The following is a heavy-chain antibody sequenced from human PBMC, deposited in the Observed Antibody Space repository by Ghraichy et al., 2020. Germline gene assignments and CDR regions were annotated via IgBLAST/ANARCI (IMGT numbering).Heavy chain of an antibody. CDR3: ARRATVTTDAFDI. CDR2: IYYSGST. D-gene: IGHD4-17*01. CDR1: GGSISCSSYY. Sequence: SETLSLTCTVSGGSISCSSYYWGWIRQPPGKGLEWIGSIYYSGSTYYNPSLKSRVTISVDTSKNQFSLKLSSVTAADTAVYYCARRATVTTDAFDIWGQGTMVTVSS. V-gene: IGHV4-39*01. J-gene: IGHJ3*02.